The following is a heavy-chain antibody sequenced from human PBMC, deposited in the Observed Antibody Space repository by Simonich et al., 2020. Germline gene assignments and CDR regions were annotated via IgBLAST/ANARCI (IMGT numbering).Heavy chain of an antibody. Sequence: EVQLVESGGGLVKPGGSLRLSCAASGFTFSSYSMNWVRQAQGKGMEWVSSISSSSSDIYYAESVKGRFTISRDNAKNSLYLQMNSLRAEDTAVYYCARGIVGASGAFDIWGQGTMVTVSS. J-gene: IGHJ3*02. CDR2: ISSSSSDI. D-gene: IGHD1-26*01. V-gene: IGHV3-21*01. CDR1: GFTFSSYS. CDR3: ARGIVGASGAFDI.